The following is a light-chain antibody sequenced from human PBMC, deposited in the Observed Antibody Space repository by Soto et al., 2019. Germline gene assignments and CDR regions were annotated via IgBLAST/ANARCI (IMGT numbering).Light chain of an antibody. V-gene: IGKV1-27*01. J-gene: IGKJ2*01. CDR3: QKYNSAPHT. Sequence: DIQMTQSPSSLSASLGDRVTITCRASQGISHYLAWYQQKPGKVPKLLIYAASTLQSGFPSRFSGSGSGTDVTLTISSLQPEDVATYSCQKYNSAPHTFGQGTKLEI. CDR1: QGISHY. CDR2: AAS.